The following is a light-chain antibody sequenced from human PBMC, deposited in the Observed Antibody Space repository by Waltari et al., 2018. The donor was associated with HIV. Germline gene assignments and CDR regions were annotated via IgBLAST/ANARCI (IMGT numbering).Light chain of an antibody. CDR2: EGS. V-gene: IGLV2-23*01. J-gene: IGLJ3*02. CDR3: CSYAGSSTSWV. CDR1: SSDVGSYNL. Sequence: QSALTQPASVSGSPGQSITISCTGTSSDVGSYNLVSWYQQHPGKAPKLMIYEGSKRPSGVSNRLSGSKSGNTASLTISGLQAEDEADYYCCSYAGSSTSWVFGGGTKLTVL.